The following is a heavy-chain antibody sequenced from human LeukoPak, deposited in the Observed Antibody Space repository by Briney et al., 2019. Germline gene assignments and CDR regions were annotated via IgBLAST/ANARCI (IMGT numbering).Heavy chain of an antibody. CDR2: ISYDGSNK. CDR1: GFTFSSYA. V-gene: IGHV3-30-3*01. J-gene: IGHJ4*02. Sequence: PGGSLRLSCAASGFTFSSYAMHWVRQAPGKGLEWVAVISYDGSNKYYADSVKGRFTISRDNYKTTLYLQMNSLRAEDTAVYYCARSVVVPAAIDYWGQGTLVTVSS. CDR3: ARSVVVPAAIDY. D-gene: IGHD2-2*01.